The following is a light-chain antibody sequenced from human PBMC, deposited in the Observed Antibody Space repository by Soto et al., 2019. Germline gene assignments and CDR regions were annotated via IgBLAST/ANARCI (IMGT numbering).Light chain of an antibody. CDR3: CSYAGSYTYV. J-gene: IGLJ1*01. V-gene: IGLV2-11*01. Sequence: QSVLTQPRSLSGSPGQSVTISCTGTSSDVGGYNYVSWYQHHPGKAPKLMIYDVTKRPSGVRDRFSASKSGNTASLTISGLQAEDEADYYCCSYAGSYTYVFGTGTKVTVL. CDR2: DVT. CDR1: SSDVGGYNY.